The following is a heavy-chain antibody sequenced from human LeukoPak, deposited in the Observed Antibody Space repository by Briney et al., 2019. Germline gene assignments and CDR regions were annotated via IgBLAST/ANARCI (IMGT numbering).Heavy chain of an antibody. D-gene: IGHD3-3*01. CDR3: AREGFFGVTTYYYYMDV. V-gene: IGHV4-4*07. CDR1: GGPISSYY. CDR2: IYSSGST. J-gene: IGHJ6*03. Sequence: SETLSLTCYVSGGPISSYYWSWIRQPAGKGLEWIGRIYSSGSTNYNPSLKSRVTMSVDTSKKQFSLKLRSVTAADTAVYYCAREGFFGVTTYYYYMDVWGKGTTVTVSS.